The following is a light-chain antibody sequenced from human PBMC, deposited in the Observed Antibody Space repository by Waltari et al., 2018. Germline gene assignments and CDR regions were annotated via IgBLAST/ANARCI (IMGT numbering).Light chain of an antibody. CDR1: SSDVGSYNS. CDR3: SSQSSNNVVL. J-gene: IGLJ3*02. Sequence: QPALTQPASVSGSPGQSITISCTGISSDVGSYNSVSWYQAHPGQGPKVIIYDVSDRPSGVSARFSGSKSGNTASLTISGLQAEDEADYYCSSQSSNNVVLFGGGTKVTVL. V-gene: IGLV2-14*03. CDR2: DVS.